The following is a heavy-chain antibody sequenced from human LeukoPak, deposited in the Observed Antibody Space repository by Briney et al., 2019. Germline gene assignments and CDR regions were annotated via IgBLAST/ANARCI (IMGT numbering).Heavy chain of an antibody. CDR2: IGSSGSTV. J-gene: IGHJ3*02. D-gene: IGHD4-23*01. V-gene: IGHV3-48*03. Sequence: GGSLRLSCAASGFTFSAYEMNWVRQAPGKGLEWVSYIGSSGSTVYYADSVKGRFTISRDNARNSLYMQMESLRDEDTAIYYCARDTLEYSNSPDALDIWGQGTMVTVSS. CDR1: GFTFSAYE. CDR3: ARDTLEYSNSPDALDI.